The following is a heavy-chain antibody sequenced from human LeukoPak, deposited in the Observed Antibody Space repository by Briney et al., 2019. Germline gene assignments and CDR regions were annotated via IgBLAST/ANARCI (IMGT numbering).Heavy chain of an antibody. CDR2: IHHSGST. V-gene: IGHV4-4*02. J-gene: IGHJ4*02. CDR1: GGSISSSNW. Sequence: SETLSLTCAVSGGSISSSNWWSWVRQPPGKGLEWIGEIHHSGSTNYNPSLKSRVTISVDTSKNQFSLKLSSVTAADTAVYYCARAWQWRTPFDYWGQGTLVTVSS. D-gene: IGHD6-19*01. CDR3: ARAWQWRTPFDY.